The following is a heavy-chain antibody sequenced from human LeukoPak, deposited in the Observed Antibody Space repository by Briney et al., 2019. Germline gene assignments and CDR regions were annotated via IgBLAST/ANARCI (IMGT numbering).Heavy chain of an antibody. D-gene: IGHD5-18*01. Sequence: AGGSLRLSCAASGFTFSSYAMSWVRQAPGKGLEWVSVISGSGESTYYADSVKGRFTISRDKFQNTMYLQMNSLRADDTAVYHCAKHGGYNSGYHFDYWGQGTLVTVSS. V-gene: IGHV3-23*01. CDR1: GFTFSSYA. CDR2: ISGSGEST. J-gene: IGHJ4*02. CDR3: AKHGGYNSGYHFDY.